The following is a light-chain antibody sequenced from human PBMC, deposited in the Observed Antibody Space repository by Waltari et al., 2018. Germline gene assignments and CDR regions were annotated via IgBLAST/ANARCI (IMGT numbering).Light chain of an antibody. CDR1: RDIKNF. Sequence: DIQMTQSPSSLSASVGDRVTISCQASRDIKNFLNWYQQKPGQAPKLLIYDTSNLESGVPSRFSGPGSGTHFTFTISSLQPEDVATYYCQQYDDFPPYTFGQGTKVEIK. CDR3: QQYDDFPPYT. V-gene: IGKV1-33*01. CDR2: DTS. J-gene: IGKJ2*01.